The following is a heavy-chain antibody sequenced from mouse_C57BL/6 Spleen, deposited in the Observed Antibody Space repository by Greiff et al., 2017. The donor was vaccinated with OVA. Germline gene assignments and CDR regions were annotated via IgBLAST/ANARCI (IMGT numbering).Heavy chain of an antibody. V-gene: IGHV1-18*01. CDR3: ARGSGHAMDY. CDR2: ITPNNGGP. CDR1: GYTFTAYN. Sequence: VQLQQSGPELVKPGASVQIPCKASGYTFTAYNMAWVKQSPGKSLEWIGDITPNNGGPIYNQKFKGKATLTVDKSSSTAYMELRSLTSDDTAVYYGARGSGHAMDYWGQGTSVTVAS. J-gene: IGHJ4*01. D-gene: IGHD3-2*02.